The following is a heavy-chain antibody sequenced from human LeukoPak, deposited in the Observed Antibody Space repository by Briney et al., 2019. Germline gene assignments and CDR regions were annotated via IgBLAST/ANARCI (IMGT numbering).Heavy chain of an antibody. CDR2: IKEIGSP. CDR1: GVSSCAFY. Sequence: PSGTPSLTCAVYGVSSCAFYWNWLGIRHSQGKGLEGIGEIKEIGSPTSTPPPKTGATISDNKSLTHFPLRLSSVTAADAAVYFCARGATRRSFGEDYYYYMDVWGKGTTVPVSS. J-gene: IGHJ6*03. D-gene: IGHD3-10*01. V-gene: IGHV4-34*01. CDR3: ARGATRRSFGEDYYYYMDV.